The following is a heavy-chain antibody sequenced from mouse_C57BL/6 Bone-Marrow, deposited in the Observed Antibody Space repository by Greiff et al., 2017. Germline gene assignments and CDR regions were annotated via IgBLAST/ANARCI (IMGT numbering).Heavy chain of an antibody. J-gene: IGHJ3*01. V-gene: IGHV1-82*01. Sequence: VQLQESGPELVKPGASVKISCKASGYAFSSSWMNWVKQRPGKGLEWIGRIYPGDGDTNYNGKFKGKATLTADKSSSTAYMQLSSLTSEDSAVYFCARWLLPFAYWGQGNLVTVSA. D-gene: IGHD2-3*01. CDR2: IYPGDGDT. CDR3: ARWLLPFAY. CDR1: GYAFSSSW.